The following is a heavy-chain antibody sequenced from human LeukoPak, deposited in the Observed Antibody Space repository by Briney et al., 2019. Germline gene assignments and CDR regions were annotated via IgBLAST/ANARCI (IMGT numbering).Heavy chain of an antibody. V-gene: IGHV3-30*02. J-gene: IGHJ4*02. CDR1: GFTFSSYG. CDR3: ARGYYDFWSGYYKASYFDY. Sequence: GGSLRLSCAASGFTFSSYGMHWVRQAPGKGLDWVAFIHFDGNTNFSSDSVKGRFTISRDNPKNALFLQLSGLRVEDTAVYYCARGYYDFWSGYYKASYFDYWGQGTLVTVSS. D-gene: IGHD3-3*01. CDR2: IHFDGNTN.